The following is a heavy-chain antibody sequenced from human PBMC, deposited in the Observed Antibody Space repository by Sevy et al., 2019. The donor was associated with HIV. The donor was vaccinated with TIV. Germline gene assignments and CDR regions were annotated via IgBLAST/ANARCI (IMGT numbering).Heavy chain of an antibody. CDR2: ISTNGGTT. D-gene: IGHD2-15*01. CDR3: VKVPYCSSGSCYSAFDY. V-gene: IGHV3-64D*06. J-gene: IGHJ4*02. CDR1: GFTFSSYE. Sequence: RGCLRLSCSASGFTFSSYEMFWVRQAPGKGLEYISAISTNGGTTYYADSVKGRFTISRDNSKNTSDLQMSSLRPEDMAVYYCVKVPYCSSGSCYSAFDYWGQGTLVIVSS.